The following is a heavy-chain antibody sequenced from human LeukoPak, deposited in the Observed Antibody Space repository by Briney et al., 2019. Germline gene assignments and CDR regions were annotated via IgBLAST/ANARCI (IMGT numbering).Heavy chain of an antibody. CDR1: GFIFSSCG. D-gene: IGHD1-1*01. J-gene: IGHJ3*02. Sequence: PGRPLRLSCAASGFIFSSCGMHWVRQAPGKGLEWVAVISYDGSNKYYADSVKGRFTISRDNSKNTLYLQLNSLGAEETAVYYCAKEVQVERRKDGFDIWGQGTMVTVSS. CDR3: AKEVQVERRKDGFDI. CDR2: ISYDGSNK. V-gene: IGHV3-30*18.